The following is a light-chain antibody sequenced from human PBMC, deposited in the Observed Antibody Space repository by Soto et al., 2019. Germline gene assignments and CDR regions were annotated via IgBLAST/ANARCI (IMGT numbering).Light chain of an antibody. V-gene: IGKV1-5*03. CDR1: QSIGTW. CDR3: HHYSRYSA. Sequence: DIEMTQSPSTLSASVGDRVTITCRASQSIGTWLAWYQQKPVKAPKILIYKASNLEIGVPSRFSGRVSGTEFALTISSLQPGDFAAYYCHHYSRYSAFGQGTKVEIK. CDR2: KAS. J-gene: IGKJ1*01.